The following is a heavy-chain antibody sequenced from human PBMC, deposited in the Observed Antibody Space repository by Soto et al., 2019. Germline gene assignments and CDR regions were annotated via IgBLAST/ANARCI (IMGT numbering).Heavy chain of an antibody. CDR1: GGPIRSSSHY. Sequence: SETLSLTCTVSGGPIRSSSHYWGWIRQPPGTGLEWIGSIDESGDSYYNPSLKSRVIIFVDTSKNQFSLTLISVTGADSAIYYCARLAARLHYYYGMDVWGQGTTVTVSS. CDR2: IDESGDS. CDR3: ARLAARLHYYYGMDV. D-gene: IGHD6-6*01. J-gene: IGHJ6*02. V-gene: IGHV4-39*01.